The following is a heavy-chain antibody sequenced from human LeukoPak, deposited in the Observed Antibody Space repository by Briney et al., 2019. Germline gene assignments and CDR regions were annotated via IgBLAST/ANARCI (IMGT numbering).Heavy chain of an antibody. CDR3: AKATGYLL. J-gene: IGHJ4*02. V-gene: IGHV3-23*01. CDR1: GFPFSSYA. D-gene: IGHD1-14*01. Sequence: GGSLRLSCAASGFPFSSYAMSWVRQAPGKGLEWVSTISNSDDSTYYADSVKGRFTISRDNSENTLFLRMNSLRAEDTAVYYCAKATGYLLWGQGTLVTVSS. CDR2: ISNSDDST.